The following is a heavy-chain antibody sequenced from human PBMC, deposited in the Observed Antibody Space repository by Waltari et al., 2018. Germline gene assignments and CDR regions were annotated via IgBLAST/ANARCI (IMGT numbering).Heavy chain of an antibody. CDR2: IAYDGINK. D-gene: IGHD6-19*01. Sequence: QVRLVESGGGVVQPGRSVRLSLAASGFPFSRFALYLLRQAPGKGLEWVAVIAYDGINKFYVDSAKGRFTISRDNSWNTLYLQMNSLRVEDTAVYYCAKRGSRDSSGWFPELDYWGQGALVTVSS. CDR3: AKRGSRDSSGWFPELDY. J-gene: IGHJ4*02. V-gene: IGHV3-30*18. CDR1: GFPFSRFA.